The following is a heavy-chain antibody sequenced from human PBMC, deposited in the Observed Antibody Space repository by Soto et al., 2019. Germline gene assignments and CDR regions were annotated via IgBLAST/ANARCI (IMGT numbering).Heavy chain of an antibody. CDR2: IFSSGTT. CDR3: ARRIFTYPRLDP. Sequence: SETLSLTCTVSGGSISSGAYYWTWIRQHPGQGLEWLGYIFSSGTTFYNPSLTGRLTISVDASKNQFSLRLSSVTAADTAVYYCARRIFTYPRLDPWGQGILVTVSS. CDR1: GGSISSGAYY. J-gene: IGHJ5*02. D-gene: IGHD2-15*01. V-gene: IGHV4-31*03.